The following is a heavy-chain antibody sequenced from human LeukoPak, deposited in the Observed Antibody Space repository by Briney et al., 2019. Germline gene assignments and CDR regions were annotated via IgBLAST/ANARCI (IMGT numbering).Heavy chain of an antibody. Sequence: GGSLRLSCAASGFTFSSYWMSWVRQAPGKGLEWVANIKQDGSEKYYVDSVKGRFTISRDNAKNSLYPQMNSLRAEDTAVYYCARHSSGWYLFFDYWGQGTLVTVSS. CDR2: IKQDGSEK. D-gene: IGHD6-19*01. V-gene: IGHV3-7*01. J-gene: IGHJ4*02. CDR3: ARHSSGWYLFFDY. CDR1: GFTFSSYW.